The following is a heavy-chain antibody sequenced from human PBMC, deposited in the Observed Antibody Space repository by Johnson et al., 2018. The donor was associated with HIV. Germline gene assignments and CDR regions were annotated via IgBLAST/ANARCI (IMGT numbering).Heavy chain of an antibody. CDR1: GFTFSSYW. D-gene: IGHD3-10*02. CDR3: AKVFRELWGADAFHI. Sequence: VQLVESGGGLVQPGGSLRLSCAASGFTFSSYWMHWVRQTPGKGLVWVSRISIDGSSTTYADSVKGRFTISRDNSKNTVYMQMNSLRVEDTAVYYGAKVFRELWGADAFHIWGQGTRGTVSS. J-gene: IGHJ3*02. CDR2: ISIDGSST. V-gene: IGHV3-74*02.